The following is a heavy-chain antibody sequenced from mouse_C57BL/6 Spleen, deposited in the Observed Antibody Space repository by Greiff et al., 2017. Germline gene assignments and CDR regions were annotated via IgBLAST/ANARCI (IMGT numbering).Heavy chain of an antibody. CDR2: IRSKSNNYAT. CDR1: GFSFNTYA. V-gene: IGHV10-1*01. Sequence: EVKLVESGGGLVQPKGSLKLSCAASGFSFNTYAMNWVRQAPGKGLEWVARIRSKSNNYATYYADSVKDRFTISRDDSESMLYLQMNNLKTEDTAMYYCVRHEHDGAMDYWGQGTSVTVSS. D-gene: IGHD2-12*01. J-gene: IGHJ4*01. CDR3: VRHEHDGAMDY.